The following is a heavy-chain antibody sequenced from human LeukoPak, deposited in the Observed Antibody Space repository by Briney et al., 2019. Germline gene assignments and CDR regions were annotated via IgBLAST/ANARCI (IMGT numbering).Heavy chain of an antibody. CDR3: ATGSVRVGYTYSLDF. CDR1: GYSLTEVS. V-gene: IGHV1-24*01. CDR2: FDPTDGER. D-gene: IGHD3/OR15-3a*01. J-gene: IGHJ1*01. Sequence: ASVKVSCNVSGYSLTEVSIYWVRQAPGKGLEWMGGFDPTDGERLYAQKFQGRATMTEDTSRDTAYMELHSLTSDDTAVYFCATGSVRVGYTYSLDFWGQGTPVTVSS.